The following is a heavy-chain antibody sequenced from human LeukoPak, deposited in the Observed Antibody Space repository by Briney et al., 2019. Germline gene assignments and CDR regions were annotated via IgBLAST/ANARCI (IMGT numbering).Heavy chain of an antibody. CDR1: GGSVSSGSYY. Sequence: SETLSLTCTVSGGSVSSGSYYWSWIRQPPGKGLEWIGYIYYSGSTNYNPSLKSRVTISVDTSRNQFSLKLSSVTAADTAVYYCASANYGSGSYYIDYWGQGTLVTVSS. D-gene: IGHD3-10*01. CDR3: ASANYGSGSYYIDY. V-gene: IGHV4-61*01. J-gene: IGHJ4*02. CDR2: IYYSGST.